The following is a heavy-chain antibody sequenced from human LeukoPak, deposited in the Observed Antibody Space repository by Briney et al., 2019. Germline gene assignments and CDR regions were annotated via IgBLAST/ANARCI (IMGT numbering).Heavy chain of an antibody. CDR3: ASVIGGYCSGGSCYSDHYYYYMDV. D-gene: IGHD2-15*01. V-gene: IGHV4-4*07. CDR1: GGSISSYY. Sequence: SETQSLACTVSGGSISSYYWSWIRQPAGKGQEWIGRIYTSGSTNYNPTLKSRVTMSVDTSKNQFSLKLSSVTAADMAVYYCASVIGGYCSGGSCYSDHYYYYMDVWGKGTTVTVSS. J-gene: IGHJ6*03. CDR2: IYTSGST.